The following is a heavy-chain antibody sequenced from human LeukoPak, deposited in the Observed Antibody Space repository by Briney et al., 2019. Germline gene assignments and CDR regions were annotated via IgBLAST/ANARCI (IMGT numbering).Heavy chain of an antibody. CDR1: GFTLSTYS. CDR2: ISSSARYM. D-gene: IGHD3-3*01. J-gene: IGHJ6*02. Sequence: GGSLRLSCAASGFTLSTYSMNWVRQAAGKGLEWVSSISSSARYMYYADSVKGRFTISRDNAKNSLYLQMNSLRAEDTAVYYCARDGITIFGVVIIDYYYGMDVWGQGTTVTVSS. CDR3: ARDGITIFGVVIIDYYYGMDV. V-gene: IGHV3-21*01.